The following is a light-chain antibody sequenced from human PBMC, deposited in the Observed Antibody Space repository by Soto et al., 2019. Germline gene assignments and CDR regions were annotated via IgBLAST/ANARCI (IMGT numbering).Light chain of an antibody. CDR2: DNY. J-gene: IGLJ2*01. CDR1: SSNIGKNF. V-gene: IGLV1-51*01. Sequence: QSVLTQPPSVSAAPGQRVTISCSGSSSNIGKNFVSWYQQLPGTAPKLLIYDNYNRPSGIPARFSGSKSGTSATRAITGRHTGHEADYYCATGVRGLREGLFGGGPKLSVL. CDR3: ATGVRGLREGL.